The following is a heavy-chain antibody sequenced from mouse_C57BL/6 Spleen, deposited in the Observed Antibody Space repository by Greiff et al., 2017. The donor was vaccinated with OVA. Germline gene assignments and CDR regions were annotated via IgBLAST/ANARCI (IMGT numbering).Heavy chain of an antibody. CDR2: ISYDGSN. CDR3: ARVGGWFDY. Sequence: EVKLMESGPGLVKPSQSLSLTCSVTGYSITSGYYWNWIRQFPGNKLEWMGYISYDGSNNYNPSLKNRISITRDTSKNQFFLKLNSVTTEDTATYYCARVGGWFDYWGQGTTLTVSS. J-gene: IGHJ2*01. V-gene: IGHV3-6*01. CDR1: GYSITSGYY. D-gene: IGHD2-3*01.